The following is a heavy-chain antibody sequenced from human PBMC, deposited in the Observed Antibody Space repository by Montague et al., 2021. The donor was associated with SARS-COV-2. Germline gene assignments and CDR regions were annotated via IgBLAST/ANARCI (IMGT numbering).Heavy chain of an antibody. CDR1: GSSLSTSGVG. J-gene: IGHJ3*02. CDR2: IYWDDDK. V-gene: IGHV2-5*02. CDR3: AHRRGLLLSDAFDI. Sequence: PALVKPTQTLTLTCTFSGSSLSTSGVGVGWIRQPPGKALEWLALIYWDDDKRYSPSLKSRLTITKDTSKNQVVRTMTNMDPVDTATYYCAHRRGLLLSDAFDIWGQGTMVTVSS. D-gene: IGHD1-26*01.